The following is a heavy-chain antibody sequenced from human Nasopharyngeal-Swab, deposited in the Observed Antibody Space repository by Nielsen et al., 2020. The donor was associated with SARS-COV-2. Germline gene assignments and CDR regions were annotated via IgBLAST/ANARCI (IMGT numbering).Heavy chain of an antibody. Sequence: SGPTLVKPTQTLTLTCTFSGFSLSTSGMCVSWIRQPPGKALEWLALIDWADDQYYSTSLKTRLTISKDTSKNQVVLTVTEMDPVDTATYYCARTPPTIAAHAFDIWGQGTMVTVSS. J-gene: IGHJ3*02. D-gene: IGHD6-13*01. V-gene: IGHV2-70*01. CDR3: ARTPPTIAAHAFDI. CDR2: IDWADDQ. CDR1: GFSLSTSGMC.